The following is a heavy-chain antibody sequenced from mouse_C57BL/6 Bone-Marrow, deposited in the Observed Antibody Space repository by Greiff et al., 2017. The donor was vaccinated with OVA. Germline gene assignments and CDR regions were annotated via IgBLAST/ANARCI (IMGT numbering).Heavy chain of an antibody. V-gene: IGHV1-55*01. CDR3: ARGSGYVIYYAMDY. D-gene: IGHD3-2*02. CDR2: IYPGSGST. CDR1: GYTFTSYW. Sequence: QVQLQQPGAELVKPGASVTMSCKASGYTFTSYWITWVKQRPGQGLEWIGDIYPGSGSTNYNEKFKSKATLTVDTSSSTAYMQLSSLTSEDSAVYYCARGSGYVIYYAMDYWGQGTSVTVSS. J-gene: IGHJ4*01.